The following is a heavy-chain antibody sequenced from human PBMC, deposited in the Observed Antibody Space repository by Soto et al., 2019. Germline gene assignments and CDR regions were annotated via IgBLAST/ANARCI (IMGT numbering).Heavy chain of an antibody. Sequence: ESGGGFVKPGGSLRLSCEGSGFIFSSHAMSWVRKATGKGLARVSSVSGSGASVHLPDFLKGRFSSSRDNSKNTVYLELNNLRVDDTAVYYCAKDLPLWSGYSFSENHWGQGTLVTVSS. CDR2: VSGSGASV. CDR1: GFIFSSHA. CDR3: AKDLPLWSGYSFSENH. V-gene: IGHV3-23*01. J-gene: IGHJ5*02. D-gene: IGHD3-3*01.